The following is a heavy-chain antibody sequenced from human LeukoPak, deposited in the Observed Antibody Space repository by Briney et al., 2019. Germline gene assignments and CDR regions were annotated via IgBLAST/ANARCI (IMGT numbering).Heavy chain of an antibody. CDR2: ISGSHGSA. CDR1: GFTFSSYV. CDR3: AKDTKFDP. Sequence: GGSLRLSCAAPGFTFSSYVMSWVRQAPGKGLDWVSSISGSHGSAYYADSVKGRFTISRDNSKNTLYLQMNSLRAEDTAVYYCAKDTKFDPWGQGTLVTVSS. D-gene: IGHD3-3*01. J-gene: IGHJ5*02. V-gene: IGHV3-23*01.